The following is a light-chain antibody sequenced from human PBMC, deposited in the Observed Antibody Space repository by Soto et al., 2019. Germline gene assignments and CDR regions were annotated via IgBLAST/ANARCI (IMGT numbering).Light chain of an antibody. CDR2: GAS. J-gene: IGKJ2*01. CDR1: QSISSN. CDR3: QQYNNWPPYT. V-gene: IGKV3-15*01. Sequence: EIVMTQSPATLSLSPGESATLSCRASQSISSNLAWYQQKPGQTPRLLIYGASTRATGIPARFSGSGSGTEFTLTISSLQSEDFAVYYCQQYNNWPPYTFGQGTKLEI.